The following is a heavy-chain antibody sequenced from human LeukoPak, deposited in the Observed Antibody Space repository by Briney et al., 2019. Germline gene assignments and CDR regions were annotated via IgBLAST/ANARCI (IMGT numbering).Heavy chain of an antibody. CDR3: ARDQGRYFDWLDY. V-gene: IGHV3-7*01. J-gene: IGHJ4*02. Sequence: PGGSLRLSCAASGFTFSSYWMSWVRQAPGKGLEWVANIKQDGSEKYYVDSVKGRFTISRDNAKNSLYLQMNSLRAEDTAVYYCARDQGRYFDWLDYWGQGTLVTASS. D-gene: IGHD3-9*01. CDR1: GFTFSSYW. CDR2: IKQDGSEK.